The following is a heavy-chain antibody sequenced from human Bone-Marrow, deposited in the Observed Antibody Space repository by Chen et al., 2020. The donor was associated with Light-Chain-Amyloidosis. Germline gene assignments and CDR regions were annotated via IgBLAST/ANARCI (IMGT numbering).Heavy chain of an antibody. CDR1: GGSISSSNW. CDR2: IYHSGSA. CDR3: AGGRQTFGV. J-gene: IGHJ6*04. Sequence: QVQLQESGPGLVNPSGTLSLTCAVSGGSISSSNWWSWVRQPPGKGLEWTGAIYHSGSAYYNPSLKSRVTISVDTPKNQFTLKRSSVTAADTSVYYCAGGRQTFGVWGKGTTVTVSS. V-gene: IGHV4-4*02. D-gene: IGHD3-10*01.